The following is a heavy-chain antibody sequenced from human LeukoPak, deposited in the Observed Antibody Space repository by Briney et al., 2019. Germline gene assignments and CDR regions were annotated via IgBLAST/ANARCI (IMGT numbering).Heavy chain of an antibody. CDR1: GGSFSGYY. CDR2: INHSGST. D-gene: IGHD2-2*03. CDR3: ARGKTGYCSSTSCYGLLFDY. V-gene: IGHV4-34*01. J-gene: IGHJ4*02. Sequence: MTSETLSLTCAVYGGSFSGYYWSWIRQPPGKGLEWIGEINHSGSTNYNPSLKSRVTISVDTSKNQFSLKLSSVTAADTAVYYCARGKTGYCSSTSCYGLLFDYWGQGTLVTVSS.